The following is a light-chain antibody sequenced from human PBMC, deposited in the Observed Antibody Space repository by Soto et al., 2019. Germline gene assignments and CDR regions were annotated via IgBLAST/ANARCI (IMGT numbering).Light chain of an antibody. J-gene: IGKJ1*01. CDR3: QHSNSYSEA. Sequence: DIQTTQSPSTLSGSGGDRVTITCRASQTISSWLAWYQQKPGKAPKLLIYKASTLKSGVPSRFSGSGSGTAFTLTISSLQPDDFATYDCQHSNSYSEAFGQGPKVELK. CDR1: QTISSW. V-gene: IGKV1-5*03. CDR2: KAS.